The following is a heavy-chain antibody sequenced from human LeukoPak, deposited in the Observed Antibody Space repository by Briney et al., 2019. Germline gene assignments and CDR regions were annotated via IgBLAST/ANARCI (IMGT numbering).Heavy chain of an antibody. J-gene: IGHJ5*02. D-gene: IGHD2-15*01. CDR2: ISYDGSNK. V-gene: IGHV3-30-3*01. CDR1: GFTFSSYA. Sequence: GRSLRLSCAASGFTFSSYAMHWVRQAPGKGLEWVAVISYDGSNKYYADSVKGRFTISRDNSKNTLYLQMNSLRAEDTAVYYCARALVVVYNWFDTWGQGTLVTVSS. CDR3: ARALVVVYNWFDT.